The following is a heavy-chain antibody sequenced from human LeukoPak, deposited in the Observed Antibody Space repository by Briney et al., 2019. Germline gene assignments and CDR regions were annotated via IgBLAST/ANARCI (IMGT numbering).Heavy chain of an antibody. CDR1: GGSISSYY. J-gene: IGHJ4*02. Sequence: PSETLSLTRTVSGGSISSYYWSWIRQPPGKGLEWIGYIYYSGSTNYNPSLKSRVTISVDTSKNQFSLKLSSVTAADTAVYYCARLKGSGWYGGYYFDYWGQGTLVTVSS. D-gene: IGHD6-19*01. V-gene: IGHV4-59*08. CDR3: ARLKGSGWYGGYYFDY. CDR2: IYYSGST.